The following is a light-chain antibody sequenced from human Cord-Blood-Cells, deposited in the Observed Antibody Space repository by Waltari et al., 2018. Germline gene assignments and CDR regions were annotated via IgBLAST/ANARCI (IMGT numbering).Light chain of an antibody. CDR2: GAS. Sequence: EIVLTQSPGTLSLSPGERATLSCRASQSVSSSYLAWYQQKPGQAPRLLIYGASSRATGSHDRFSGSGSGTDVTLTISRLEPEDFAVYYCQQYGSSPPLTFGGGTKVEIK. CDR3: QQYGSSPPLT. V-gene: IGKV3-20*01. J-gene: IGKJ4*01. CDR1: QSVSSSY.